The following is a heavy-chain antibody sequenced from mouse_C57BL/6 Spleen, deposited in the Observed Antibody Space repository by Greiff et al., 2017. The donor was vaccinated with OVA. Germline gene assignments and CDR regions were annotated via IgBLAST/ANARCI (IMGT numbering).Heavy chain of an antibody. CDR2: IYPGSGST. CDR1: GYTFTSYW. Sequence: VQLQQPGAELVKPGASVKMSCKASGYTFTSYWITWVKQRPGQGLEWIGDIYPGSGSTNYNEKFKSKATLTVDTSSSTAYMQLSSLTSEDSAVYYCARYGPYYYGSSYFDYWGQGTTLTVSS. J-gene: IGHJ2*01. CDR3: ARYGPYYYGSSYFDY. V-gene: IGHV1-55*01. D-gene: IGHD1-1*01.